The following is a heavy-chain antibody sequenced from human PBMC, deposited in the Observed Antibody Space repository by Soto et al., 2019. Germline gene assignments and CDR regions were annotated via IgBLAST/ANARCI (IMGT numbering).Heavy chain of an antibody. D-gene: IGHD2-15*01. J-gene: IGHJ4*02. V-gene: IGHV5-51*01. CDR2: IYPGDSDT. CDR3: ARNMVHCSGGSCYHDY. Sequence: PGESLKISCKGSGYSFTSYWIGWVRQMPGKGLEWMGTIYPGDSDTRYSPSFQGQVTISADKSISTAYLQWSSLKASDTAMYYCARNMVHCSGGSCYHDYWGQGTLVTVSS. CDR1: GYSFTSYW.